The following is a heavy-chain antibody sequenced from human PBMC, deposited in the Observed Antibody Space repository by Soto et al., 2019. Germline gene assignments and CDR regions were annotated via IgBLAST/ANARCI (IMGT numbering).Heavy chain of an antibody. D-gene: IGHD2-2*01. J-gene: IGHJ5*02. CDR1: GFSFSNYG. CDR3: ARSDCTSTSCYVVWFDP. CDR2: ISSSSSYI. Sequence: EVQLVESGGGLVKPRGSLRLSCAASGFSFSNYGMNWVRHAPGKGLEWVSSISSSSSYISYADSVKGRFTISRDNAKNSVYLQMNSLRAEDTAVYYCARSDCTSTSCYVVWFDPWGQGSLVTVSS. V-gene: IGHV3-21*01.